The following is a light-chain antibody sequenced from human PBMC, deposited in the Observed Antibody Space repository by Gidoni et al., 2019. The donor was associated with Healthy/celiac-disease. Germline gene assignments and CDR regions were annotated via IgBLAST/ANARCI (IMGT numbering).Light chain of an antibody. Sequence: QSALTQPDSVSGSPGQSITISCTGTSSYVGGYNYVSWYQQHPGKAPNLIIYEVSNRPSGVSNRFSGSKSGNTASLTISGLQAEDEADYYCSSYTSSSTMVFGGGTKLTVL. CDR1: SSYVGGYNY. CDR3: SSYTSSSTMV. CDR2: EVS. J-gene: IGLJ2*01. V-gene: IGLV2-14*01.